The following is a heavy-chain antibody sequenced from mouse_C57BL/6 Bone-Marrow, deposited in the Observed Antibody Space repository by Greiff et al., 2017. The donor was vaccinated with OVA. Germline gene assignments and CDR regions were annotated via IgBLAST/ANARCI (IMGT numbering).Heavy chain of an antibody. CDR1: GYTFTSYW. Sequence: EVQLQQSGTVLARPGASVKMSCKTSGYTFTSYWMHWVKQRPGQGLEWIGAIYPGNSDTSYNQKFKGKAKLTAVTSASTAYMELSSLTNEDSAVYYCTRGKLYLVGAYAMDYWGQGTSVTVSS. J-gene: IGHJ4*01. D-gene: IGHD2-12*01. CDR2: IYPGNSDT. V-gene: IGHV1-5*01. CDR3: TRGKLYLVGAYAMDY.